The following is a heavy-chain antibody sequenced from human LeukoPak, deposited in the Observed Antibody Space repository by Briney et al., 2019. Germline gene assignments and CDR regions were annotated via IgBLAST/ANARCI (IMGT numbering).Heavy chain of an antibody. J-gene: IGHJ4*02. CDR1: GVTFSNYA. CDR2: VSGSGGST. V-gene: IGHV3-23*01. D-gene: IGHD3-9*01. Sequence: PGGSLRLSCAASGVTFSNYAMTWVRQAPGKGLECVSLVSGSGGSTHYVDSVKGRVTTSRDNSKNTLYLQMNSLRAEDTAVYYCAKQATGNYGIYDYWGQGTLVTVSS. CDR3: AKQATGNYGIYDY.